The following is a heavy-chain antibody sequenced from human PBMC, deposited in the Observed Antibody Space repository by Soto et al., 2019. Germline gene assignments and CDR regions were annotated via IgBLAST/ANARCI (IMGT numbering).Heavy chain of an antibody. CDR2: IKSKTDGGTT. D-gene: IGHD3-9*01. CDR3: TTDFPPPILRYFDWSV. CDR1: GFTFSNAW. Sequence: PGGSLRLSCAASGFTFSNAWMSWVRQAPGKGLEWVGRIKSKTDGGTTDYAAPVKGRFTISRDDSKNTLYLQMNSLKTEDTAVYYCTTDFPPPILRYFDWSVWGQGTLVTVSS. J-gene: IGHJ4*02. V-gene: IGHV3-15*01.